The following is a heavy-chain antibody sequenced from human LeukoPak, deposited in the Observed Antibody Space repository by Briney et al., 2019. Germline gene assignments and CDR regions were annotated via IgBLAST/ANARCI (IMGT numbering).Heavy chain of an antibody. CDR2: ISGSGANT. CDR1: RFTFGSYA. V-gene: IGHV3-23*01. D-gene: IGHD1-26*01. Sequence: TGGSLRLSCAASRFTFGSYAMSWVRQAAGKGLEWVSFISGSGANTYYADSVKGRFTISRDNSKNTLYLQMNSLRADDTAIYYCARYGGNYLDYWGQGTLVTVSS. J-gene: IGHJ4*02. CDR3: ARYGGNYLDY.